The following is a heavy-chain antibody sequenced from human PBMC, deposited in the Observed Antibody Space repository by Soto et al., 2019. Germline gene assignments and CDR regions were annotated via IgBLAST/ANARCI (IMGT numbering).Heavy chain of an antibody. D-gene: IGHD6-6*01. Sequence: QVQLVESGGGVVQPGRSLRLSCAASGFTFSSYGMHWVRQAPGKGLEWVAVIWYDGSNKYYADSVKGRFTISRDNSKNTLYLQMNSRRAEDTAVYYFARDLGYSSSSSDYWGQGTLVTVSS. J-gene: IGHJ4*02. CDR1: GFTFSSYG. CDR3: ARDLGYSSSSSDY. CDR2: IWYDGSNK. V-gene: IGHV3-33*01.